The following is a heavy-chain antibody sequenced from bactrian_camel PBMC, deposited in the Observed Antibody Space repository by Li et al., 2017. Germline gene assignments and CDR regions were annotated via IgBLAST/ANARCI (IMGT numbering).Heavy chain of an antibody. CDR2: IDAGEAT. D-gene: IGHD6*01. CDR1: TLVDSNTD. V-gene: IGHV3S53*01. CDR3: AAARPLYPNTPCVRAVGVEVAGTWTY. Sequence: VQLVESGGGSVQAGGSLTLSCALQTLVDSNTDMGWFRQSPGKEREGVAVIDAGEATTYADSVKGRFTITRDDRKNSLFLQMNDLKPEDTAMYYCAAARPLYPNTPCVRAVGVEVAGTWTYWGQGTQVTVS. J-gene: IGHJ4*01.